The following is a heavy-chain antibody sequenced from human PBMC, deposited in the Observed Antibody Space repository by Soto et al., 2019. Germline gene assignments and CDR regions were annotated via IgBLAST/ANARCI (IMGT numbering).Heavy chain of an antibody. CDR3: AKGFIVVVTVIRPDDAFDA. J-gene: IGHJ5*01. CDR2: ISGGGGST. D-gene: IGHD2-21*02. Sequence: GGSLRLSCAASGFTFGNYGMNWVSQAPGKGLEWVSGISGGGGSTYYADSVKGRFTISRDPSKNTIFLEMNSLRAEDTAVYYCAKGFIVVVTVIRPDDAFDAWGQGTLVTVSS. V-gene: IGHV3-23*01. CDR1: GFTFGNYG.